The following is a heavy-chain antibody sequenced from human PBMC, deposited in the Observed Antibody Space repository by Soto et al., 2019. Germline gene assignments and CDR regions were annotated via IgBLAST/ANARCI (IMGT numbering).Heavy chain of an antibody. CDR3: ARGQRFSDAFDP. J-gene: IGHJ5*02. CDR2: IYSSGNT. V-gene: IGHV4-4*07. D-gene: IGHD3-3*01. Sequence: QVHLQESGPGLVKPSETLSLTCSVSGGTISGYYWTWIRQPAGKGLEWIGRIYSSGNTKYNPSLQRRVTMSLDTSNDQFFLRLTSLPAADTAVYYWARGQRFSDAFDPWGHGTFVTVSS. CDR1: GGTISGYY.